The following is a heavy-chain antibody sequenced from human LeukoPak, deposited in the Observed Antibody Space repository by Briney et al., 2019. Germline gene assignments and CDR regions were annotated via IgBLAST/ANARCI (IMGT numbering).Heavy chain of an antibody. V-gene: IGHV3-9*02. D-gene: IGHD4-23*01. CDR2: ISWNSGSI. CDR3: AKDSDYGGNSGTFDY. J-gene: IGHJ4*02. CDR1: GFTSDDYA. Sequence: PGGSLRLSCAASGFTSDDYAMHWVRQAPGKGLEWVSGISWNSGSIGYADSVKGRFTISRDNAKNSLYLQMNSLRAEDTALYYCAKDSDYGGNSGTFDYWGQGTLVTVSS.